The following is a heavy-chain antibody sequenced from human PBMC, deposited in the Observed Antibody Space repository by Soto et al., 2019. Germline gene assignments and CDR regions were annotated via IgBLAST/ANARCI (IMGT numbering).Heavy chain of an antibody. Sequence: EVQLVESGGGLVPPGGSLKLSCTASGFIFSGSAIHWVRQASGKGLEWVGRIRSRANNYATSSAASVKGRFFFSRDDSKNTAYLQMNTLKTEDTAVYYCSRGQGAAIGDYYYHGMDVWGQGTTVTVSS. D-gene: IGHD2-2*02. CDR2: IRSRANNYAT. CDR3: SRGQGAAIGDYYYHGMDV. CDR1: GFIFSGSA. V-gene: IGHV3-73*02. J-gene: IGHJ6*02.